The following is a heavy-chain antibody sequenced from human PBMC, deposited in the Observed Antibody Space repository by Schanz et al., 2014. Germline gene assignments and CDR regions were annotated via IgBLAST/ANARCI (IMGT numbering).Heavy chain of an antibody. CDR2: IYSSGAT. V-gene: IGHV4-59*01. CDR1: GGSISSYY. J-gene: IGHJ6*02. CDR3: ARVGQGAVATGYNTFYYYVMDV. D-gene: IGHD3-9*01. Sequence: QVQLQESGPGLVKPSETLSLTCAVSGGSISSYYWSWIRQPPGKALEWIGYIYSSGATNYNPSLKRPVAISIDASKNQFSLKLTTVTAADTGVYYCARVGQGAVATGYNTFYYYVMDVWGQGTTVTVSS.